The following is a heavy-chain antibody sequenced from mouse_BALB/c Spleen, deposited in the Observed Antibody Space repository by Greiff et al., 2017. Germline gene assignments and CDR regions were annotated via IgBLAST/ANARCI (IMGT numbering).Heavy chain of an antibody. Sequence: EVKLVESGGGLVKPGGSLKLSCAASGFTFSSYAMSWVRQTPEKRLEWVASISSGGSTYYPDSVKGRFTISRDNARNILYLQMSSLRSEDTAMYYCARGNGGYYYAMDYWGQGTSVTVSS. J-gene: IGHJ4*01. CDR2: ISSGGST. CDR3: ARGNGGYYYAMDY. CDR1: GFTFSSYA. V-gene: IGHV5-6-5*01.